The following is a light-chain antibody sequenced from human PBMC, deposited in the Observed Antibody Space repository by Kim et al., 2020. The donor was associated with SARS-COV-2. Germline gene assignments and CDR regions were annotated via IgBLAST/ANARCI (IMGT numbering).Light chain of an antibody. V-gene: IGLV2-14*04. CDR2: DVS. J-gene: IGLJ1*01. Sequence: GQSITITCTGPSSDVGGYHYVSWYQQHPGKAPKLMIYDVSKRPSGVSNRFSGSKSGNTASLTISGLQAEDEADYYCSSYTSSSTYVFGTGTKVTVL. CDR3: SSYTSSSTYV. CDR1: SSDVGGYHY.